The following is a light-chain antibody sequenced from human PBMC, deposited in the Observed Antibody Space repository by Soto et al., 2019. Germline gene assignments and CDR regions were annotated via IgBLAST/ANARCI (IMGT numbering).Light chain of an antibody. Sequence: DIQMTQSPSSLSASVGDRITITCQASQDISKYLIWYQQTPGKAPKFLIYEASNLERGVPSRFSGSGSGTDFTLKISRVEAEDVGVYYCMQALQTPGTFGQGTRLEIK. J-gene: IGKJ5*01. CDR3: MQALQTPGT. V-gene: IGKV1-33*01. CDR1: QDISKY. CDR2: EAS.